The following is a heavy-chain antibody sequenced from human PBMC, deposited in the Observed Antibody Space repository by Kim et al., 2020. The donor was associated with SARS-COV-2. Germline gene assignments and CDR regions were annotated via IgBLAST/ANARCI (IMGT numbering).Heavy chain of an antibody. CDR2: MNPNSGNT. D-gene: IGHD5-18*01. V-gene: IGHV1-8*01. CDR1: GYTFTSYD. J-gene: IGHJ6*02. Sequence: ASVKVSCKASGYTFTSYDINWVRQATGQGLEWMGWMNPNSGNTGYAQKFQGRVTMTRNTSISTAYMELSSLRSEDTAVYYCARVPALTWIQLWSPYYYYGMDVWGQGTTVTVPS. CDR3: ARVPALTWIQLWSPYYYYGMDV.